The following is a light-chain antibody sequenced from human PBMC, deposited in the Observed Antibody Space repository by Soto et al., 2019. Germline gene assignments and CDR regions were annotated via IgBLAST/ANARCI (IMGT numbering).Light chain of an antibody. CDR3: SSYTRSSTLV. J-gene: IGLJ2*01. V-gene: IGLV2-14*01. CDR1: SSDVGGYNY. Sequence: QSALTQPASVSGSPGQSITISCTGTSSDVGGYNYVSWYQQHPGKAPKLMIYDVSNRPSGVSNRFSGSKSGNTASLTISGLQAADEADYSCSSYTRSSTLVFGGGTKLTVL. CDR2: DVS.